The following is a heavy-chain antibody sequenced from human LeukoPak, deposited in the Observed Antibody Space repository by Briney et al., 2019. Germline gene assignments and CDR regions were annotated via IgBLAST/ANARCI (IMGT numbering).Heavy chain of an antibody. Sequence: SVKVSCKASGGTFSSYAISWVRQAPGQGLEWMGRIIPILGIANYAQKFQGRVTMTTDTSTSTAYMELRSLRSDDTAVYYCARAGHVSGWYFDYWGQGTLVTVSS. D-gene: IGHD6-19*01. CDR1: GGTFSSYA. J-gene: IGHJ4*02. CDR3: ARAGHVSGWYFDY. V-gene: IGHV1-69*04. CDR2: IIPILGIA.